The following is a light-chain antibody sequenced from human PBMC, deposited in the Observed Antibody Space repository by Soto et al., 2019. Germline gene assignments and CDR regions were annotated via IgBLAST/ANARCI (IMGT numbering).Light chain of an antibody. CDR2: YVS. CDR1: SSDVGGYNY. J-gene: IGLJ1*01. Sequence: QSALTQPASVSGPPGQSITISCTGTSSDVGGYNYVSWYQQHPGKAPKLMIFYVSNRPSGVSNRFSGSKSGNTASLTISGLQAEDEADYYCSSYTSSSTLYVFGTGTKVTVL. V-gene: IGLV2-14*01. CDR3: SSYTSSSTLYV.